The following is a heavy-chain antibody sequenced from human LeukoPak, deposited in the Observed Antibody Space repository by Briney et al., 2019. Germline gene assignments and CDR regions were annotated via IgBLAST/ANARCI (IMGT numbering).Heavy chain of an antibody. CDR3: VRVISGTPNWFDP. V-gene: IGHV1-46*01. D-gene: IGHD1-20*01. Sequence: GASVKVSCKASGYTFTSYYMHWVRQAPGQGLEWMGIINPSGGSTSYAQKFQGRVTMTRDTSTSTVYMELSSLRPEDTAVYYCVRVISGTPNWFDPWGQGTLVTVSS. CDR2: INPSGGST. J-gene: IGHJ5*02. CDR1: GYTFTSYY.